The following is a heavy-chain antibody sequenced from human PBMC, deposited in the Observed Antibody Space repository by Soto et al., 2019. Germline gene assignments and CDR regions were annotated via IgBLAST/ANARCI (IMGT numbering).Heavy chain of an antibody. Sequence: QVQLVQSGAEVKKPGASVKVSCKTSGYTFTSYHISWVRQAPGQGLEWMGWISAYNTNTHHAQKFQGRVTMTTDTLTSTAYMELRSLRSDDTAVYYCARDTPPTDYWGQGTLVTVSS. CDR1: GYTFTSYH. CDR2: ISAYNTNT. CDR3: ARDTPPTDY. V-gene: IGHV1-18*01. J-gene: IGHJ4*02.